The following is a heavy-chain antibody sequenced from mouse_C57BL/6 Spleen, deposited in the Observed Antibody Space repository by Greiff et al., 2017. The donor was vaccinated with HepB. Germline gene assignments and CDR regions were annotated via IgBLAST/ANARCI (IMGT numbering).Heavy chain of an antibody. Sequence: DVMLVESGGGLVKPGGSLKLSCAASGFTFSSYAMSWVRQTPEKRLEWVATISDGGSYTYYPDNVKGRFTISRDNAKNNLYLQMSHLKSEDTAMYYCARGLGRDYYAMDYWGQGTSVTVSS. CDR3: ARGLGRDYYAMDY. D-gene: IGHD4-1*01. CDR2: ISDGGSYT. CDR1: GFTFSSYA. V-gene: IGHV5-4*03. J-gene: IGHJ4*01.